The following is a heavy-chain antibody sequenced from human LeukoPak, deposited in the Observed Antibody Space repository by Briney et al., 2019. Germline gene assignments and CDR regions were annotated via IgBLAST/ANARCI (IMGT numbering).Heavy chain of an antibody. J-gene: IGHJ4*02. Sequence: GGSLRLSCAASGFTFSSYAMSWVRQAPGKGLEWVSAISGGGDITYYADSVKGRFTISRDNSKDTLFLQMHSLRPGDTAVYYCVREDTPATANYWGQGTLVTISS. D-gene: IGHD2-21*02. CDR2: ISGGGDIT. V-gene: IGHV3-23*01. CDR1: GFTFSSYA. CDR3: VREDTPATANY.